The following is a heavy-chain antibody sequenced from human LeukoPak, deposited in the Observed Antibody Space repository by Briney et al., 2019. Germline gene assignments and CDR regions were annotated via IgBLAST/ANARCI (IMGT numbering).Heavy chain of an antibody. D-gene: IGHD3-9*01. CDR3: ARDLVDPIYFHFYMDV. CDR1: GFVFTGYY. CDR2: IKPKSGGT. V-gene: IGHV1-2*02. Sequence: GASVKVSCKASGFVFTGYYIHWVRQAPGQGLEWMGWIKPKSGGTSYAQNSQGRVTMTWDTSISTAYMELSTLRSDDPAVYYCARDLVDPIYFHFYMDVWGKGTTVTVSS. J-gene: IGHJ6*03.